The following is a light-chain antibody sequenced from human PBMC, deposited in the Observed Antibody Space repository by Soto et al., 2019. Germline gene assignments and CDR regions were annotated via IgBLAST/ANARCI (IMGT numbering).Light chain of an antibody. CDR1: ESVDIN. CDR2: GTS. Sequence: EIVLTQSPATLSVSPGERVTLSCRASESVDINLAWYQQKPGQAPRLLIYGTSTRATDMPGTFSGRGSGTEFTLTISSLQSEDFAVYYCQQYKNWPRTFGQGAKV. CDR3: QQYKNWPRT. J-gene: IGKJ1*01. V-gene: IGKV3-15*01.